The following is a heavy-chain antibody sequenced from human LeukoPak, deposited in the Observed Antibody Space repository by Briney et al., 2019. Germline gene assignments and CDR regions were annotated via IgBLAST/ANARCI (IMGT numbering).Heavy chain of an antibody. Sequence: SGTLSLTCAVYGGSFSGYYWRWIRQPPGKGLEWIGEINHSGSTNYNPSLKSRVTISVGTSKNQFSLKLSSVTAADTAVYYCARVGRITMVRGVIRAFDYWGQGTLVTVSS. CDR3: ARVGRITMVRGVIRAFDY. D-gene: IGHD3-10*01. CDR1: GGSFSGYY. CDR2: INHSGST. J-gene: IGHJ4*02. V-gene: IGHV4-34*01.